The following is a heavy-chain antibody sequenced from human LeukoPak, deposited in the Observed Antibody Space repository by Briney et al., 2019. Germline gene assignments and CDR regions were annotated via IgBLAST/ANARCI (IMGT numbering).Heavy chain of an antibody. CDR2: ISWNSGSL. J-gene: IGHJ4*02. CDR1: GFTFDDYA. CDR3: AKGQRGREMASVNDYFDY. V-gene: IGHV3-9*01. D-gene: IGHD5-24*01. Sequence: HPGRSLRLSCAASGFTFDDYAMHWVRQAPGKGLEWVSGISWNSGSLDYADSVRGRFTVSRDNAKNSLYLQMNSLRAEDTALYYCAKGQRGREMASVNDYFDYWGQGTLVTVSS.